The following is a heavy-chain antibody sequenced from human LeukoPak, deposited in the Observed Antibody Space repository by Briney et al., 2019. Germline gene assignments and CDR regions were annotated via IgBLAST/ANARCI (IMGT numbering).Heavy chain of an antibody. CDR2: IHHSGTT. CDR1: GGSFSGYY. CDR3: AGRPYDILTGYPGGHFDY. D-gene: IGHD3-9*01. J-gene: IGHJ4*02. V-gene: IGHV4-34*01. Sequence: SETLSLTCAVYGGSFSGYYWTWIRQPPGKGLEWIGEIHHSGTTNYNPSLKSRVTISVDTSKNQFSLKLSSVTAADTAVYYCAGRPYDILTGYPGGHFDYWGQGTLVTVSS.